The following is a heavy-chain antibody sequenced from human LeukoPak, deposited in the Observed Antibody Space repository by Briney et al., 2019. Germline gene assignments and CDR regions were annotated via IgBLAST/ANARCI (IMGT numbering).Heavy chain of an antibody. Sequence: PSETLSLTCAVYGGSFSGYYWSWIRQPPGKGLEWIGEINHSGSTNYNPSLKSRVTISVDTSKNQFSLKLSSVTAADTAVYYCARGSQAVAGFFDYWGQGTLVTVSS. CDR2: INHSGST. CDR1: GGSFSGYY. V-gene: IGHV4-34*01. J-gene: IGHJ4*02. D-gene: IGHD6-19*01. CDR3: ARGSQAVAGFFDY.